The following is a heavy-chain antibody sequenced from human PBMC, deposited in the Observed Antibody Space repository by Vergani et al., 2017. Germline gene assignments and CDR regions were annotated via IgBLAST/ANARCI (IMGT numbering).Heavy chain of an antibody. J-gene: IGHJ4*01. CDR3: ARDYRGDFFDY. Sequence: QVSSKESRPALLKPTQTPTLTCTLSGFSLNTNIMCVSWIRQPPRKALESLARIEWDADKFYNTSLRNRLTISKDTSKNQVVLTVTNMQPVDTATYFCARDYRGDFFDYWGQGVLVTVTS. D-gene: IGHD4-11*01. CDR2: IEWDADK. V-gene: IGHV2-70*04. CDR1: GFSLNTNIMC.